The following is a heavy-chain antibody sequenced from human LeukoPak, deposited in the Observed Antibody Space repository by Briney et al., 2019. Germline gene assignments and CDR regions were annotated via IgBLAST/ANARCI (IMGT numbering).Heavy chain of an antibody. CDR1: GGSISSGGYS. CDR2: IYHSGST. D-gene: IGHD2-2*01. V-gene: IGHV4-30-2*01. Sequence: PSQTLSLTCAVSGGSISSGGYSWSWIRQPPGKGLEWIGYIYHSGSTYYNPSLKSRVTISVDTSKNQFSLKLSSVTAADTAVYYCARDCISTSGSMDVWGQGTTVTVSS. CDR3: ARDCISTSGSMDV. J-gene: IGHJ6*02.